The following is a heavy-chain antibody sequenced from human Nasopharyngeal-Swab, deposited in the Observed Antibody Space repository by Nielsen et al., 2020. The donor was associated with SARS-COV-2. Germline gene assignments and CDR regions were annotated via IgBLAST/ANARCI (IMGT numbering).Heavy chain of an antibody. D-gene: IGHD1-26*01. CDR3: ARVGATNYGMDV. CDR1: GFTFDDYG. CDR2: INWNGGGT. J-gene: IGHJ6*02. V-gene: IGHV3-20*04. Sequence: GESLKISCEASGFTFDDYGMSWVRQGPGKGLEWISGINWNGGGTGYADSVKGRFTISRDNAKNSLYLQMNSLRDEDTAVYYCARVGATNYGMDVWGQGTTVTVSS.